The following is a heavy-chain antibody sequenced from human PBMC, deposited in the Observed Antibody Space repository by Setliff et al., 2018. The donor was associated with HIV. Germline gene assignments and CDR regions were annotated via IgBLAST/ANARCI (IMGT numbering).Heavy chain of an antibody. CDR1: GDSFTTTSHS. CDR2: VYSRGNT. D-gene: IGHD2-21*01. Sequence: TLSLTCDVSGDSFTTTSHSWAWLRQPTGRGLEWIGHVYSRGNTDYNPSLASRVSILMSTSEIQFSLTLNPVTAADTAKYYCARGRLMGSSVLFFDFWGQGILVTVSS. CDR3: ARGRLMGSSVLFFDF. V-gene: IGHV4-61*09. J-gene: IGHJ4*02.